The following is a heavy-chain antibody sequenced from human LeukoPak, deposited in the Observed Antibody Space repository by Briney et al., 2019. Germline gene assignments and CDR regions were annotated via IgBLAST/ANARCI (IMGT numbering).Heavy chain of an antibody. CDR2: ISGSGGST. Sequence: GGSLRLSCAASGFTFSSYAMSWVRQAPWKGLEWVSAISGSGGSTHYADSVKGRFTISRDNSKNTLYLQMNSLRAEDTAVYYCAKDPSPYYYDIGGYWGQGTLVTVSS. CDR3: AKDPSPYYYDIGGY. D-gene: IGHD3-22*01. J-gene: IGHJ4*02. V-gene: IGHV3-23*01. CDR1: GFTFSSYA.